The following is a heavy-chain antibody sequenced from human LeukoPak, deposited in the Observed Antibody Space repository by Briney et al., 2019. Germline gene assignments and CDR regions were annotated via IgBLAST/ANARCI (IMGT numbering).Heavy chain of an antibody. CDR2: IIPIFGTA. D-gene: IGHD2-2*01. J-gene: IGHJ6*03. CDR3: ARDHIVVVPAAYYYYMDV. Sequence: SVKVSCKASGGTFSSYAISWVRQAPGQGLEWMGGIIPIFGTANYAQKFQGRVTMTTDTSTSTAYMELRSLRSDDTAVYYCARDHIVVVPAAYYYYMDVWGKGTTVTVSS. CDR1: GGTFSSYA. V-gene: IGHV1-69*05.